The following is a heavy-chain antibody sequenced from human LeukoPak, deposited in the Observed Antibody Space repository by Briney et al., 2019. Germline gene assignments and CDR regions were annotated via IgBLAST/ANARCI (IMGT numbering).Heavy chain of an antibody. CDR2: ISTSGST. J-gene: IGHJ4*02. V-gene: IGHV4-4*07. Sequence: PSETLSLTCTVSGGSISSYYWSWIRQPAGKGLESIGHISTSGSTTYNSSLKSRVTISLDTSKNHFSLRLSSVTAADTAVYYCARDREVGATGYYFDYWGQGTLVTVSS. CDR3: ARDREVGATGYYFDY. CDR1: GGSISSYY. D-gene: IGHD1-26*01.